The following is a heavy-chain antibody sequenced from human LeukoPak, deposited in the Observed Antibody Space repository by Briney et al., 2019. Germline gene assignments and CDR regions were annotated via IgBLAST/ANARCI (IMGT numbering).Heavy chain of an antibody. CDR3: AREVFNIVVVPAANDAFDI. D-gene: IGHD2-2*01. CDR2: ISAYNGNT. V-gene: IGHV1-18*01. J-gene: IGHJ3*02. CDR1: GYTFTSYG. Sequence: ASVKVSCKASGYTFTSYGISWVLQAPGQGLEWMGWISAYNGNTNYAQKLQGRVTMTTDTSTSTAYMELRSLRSDDTAVYYCAREVFNIVVVPAANDAFDIWGQGTMVTVSS.